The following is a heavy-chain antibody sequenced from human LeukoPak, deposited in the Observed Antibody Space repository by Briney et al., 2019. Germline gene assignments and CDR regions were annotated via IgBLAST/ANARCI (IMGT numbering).Heavy chain of an antibody. Sequence: GGSLRLSCAASGTTVSSHYMTWVRQAPGKGLEWVSVIDSGGSTNSADSVKGRFSVSRDNSKNTLYLQMNSLRVEDTAVYYCARTYGDYGYYYGMDVWGQGTTVTVSS. CDR2: IDSGGST. J-gene: IGHJ6*01. D-gene: IGHD4-17*01. V-gene: IGHV3-66*01. CDR1: GTTVSSHY. CDR3: ARTYGDYGYYYGMDV.